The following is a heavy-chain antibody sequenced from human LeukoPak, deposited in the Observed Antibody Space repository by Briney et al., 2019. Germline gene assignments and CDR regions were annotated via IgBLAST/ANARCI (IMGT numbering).Heavy chain of an antibody. D-gene: IGHD3-9*01. V-gene: IGHV4-59*01. CDR2: IYYSGSA. CDR1: GGSISSYY. Sequence: SETLSLTCTVPGGSISSYYWSWIRQPPGKGLEWIGYIYYSGSANYNPSLKSRVTISVDTSKNQFSLKLSSVTAADTAVYYCARSPYYDILTGLDYWGQGTLVTVSS. CDR3: ARSPYYDILTGLDY. J-gene: IGHJ4*02.